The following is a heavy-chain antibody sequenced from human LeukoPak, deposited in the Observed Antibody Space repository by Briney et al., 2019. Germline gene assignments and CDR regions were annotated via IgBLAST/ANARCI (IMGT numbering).Heavy chain of an antibody. CDR1: GFTLSDHA. CDR3: TRLVGAND. Sequence: GGSLRLSCAASGFTLSDHAMDWVRQAPGKGLEWVGRIRNKANSYTTEYAASVQGRFTVSRDDSKNSLYLQMNSMKTEDTAVYYCTRLVGANDWGQGTLVTVSS. CDR2: IRNKANSYTT. J-gene: IGHJ4*02. V-gene: IGHV3-72*01. D-gene: IGHD1-26*01.